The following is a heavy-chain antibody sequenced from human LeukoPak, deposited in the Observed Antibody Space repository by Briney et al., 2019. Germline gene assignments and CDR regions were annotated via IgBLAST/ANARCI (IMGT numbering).Heavy chain of an antibody. CDR2: IFSSSTYI. V-gene: IGHV3-21*03. Sequence: GGSLRLSCAASGFTFSTYSMHWVRQAPGKGLEWVSFIFSSSTYIYYTDSVKGRFTISRDNARNSLYLQMDNLRAEDTGVYYCARDFYDGSALDYWGQGTLVTVSS. CDR1: GFTFSTYS. D-gene: IGHD2/OR15-2a*01. CDR3: ARDFYDGSALDY. J-gene: IGHJ4*02.